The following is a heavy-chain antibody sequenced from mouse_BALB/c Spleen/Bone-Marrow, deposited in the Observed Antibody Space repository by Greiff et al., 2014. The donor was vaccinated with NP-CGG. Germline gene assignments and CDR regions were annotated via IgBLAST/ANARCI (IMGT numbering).Heavy chain of an antibody. Sequence: VQLQQSGAELVKPGASVKLSCTASGFNIKDTYMHWVKQRPEQGLEWIGRIDPANGNTKYDPKLQGKATITADTSSNTAYLRLSSLTSEDTAVYYCAIYYYGSSGFAYWGQGTLVTVSA. CDR2: IDPANGNT. CDR1: GFNIKDTY. CDR3: AIYYYGSSGFAY. J-gene: IGHJ3*01. D-gene: IGHD1-1*01. V-gene: IGHV14-3*02.